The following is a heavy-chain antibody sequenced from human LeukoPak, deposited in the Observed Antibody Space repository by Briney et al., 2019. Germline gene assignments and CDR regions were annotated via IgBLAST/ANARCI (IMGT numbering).Heavy chain of an antibody. CDR2: IYSSGST. CDR1: GGSISGSY. V-gene: IGHV4-59*01. CDR3: ARVGRVEQQLVFFDY. J-gene: IGHJ4*02. Sequence: PSETLSLTCTVSGGSISGSYWSWIRQPPGKGLEWIGYIYSSGSTDYNPSLKSRVTISVDTSRNQFSLKLSSVTAADTAVYYCARVGRVEQQLVFFDYWGQGTLVTVSS. D-gene: IGHD6-13*01.